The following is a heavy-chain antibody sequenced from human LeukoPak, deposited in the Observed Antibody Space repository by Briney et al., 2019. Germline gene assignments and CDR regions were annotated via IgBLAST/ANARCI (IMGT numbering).Heavy chain of an antibody. CDR2: ISYDGSNK. V-gene: IGHV3-30*03. D-gene: IGHD3-9*01. CDR3: ARGTYYDILTGYRRSILGLDY. Sequence: GGSLRLSCAASGFTFSSYGMHWVRQAPGKGLEWVAVISYDGSNKYYADSVEGRFTISRDNSKNTLYLQMNSLRAEDTAVYYCARGTYYDILTGYRRSILGLDYWGQGTLVTVPS. J-gene: IGHJ4*02. CDR1: GFTFSSYG.